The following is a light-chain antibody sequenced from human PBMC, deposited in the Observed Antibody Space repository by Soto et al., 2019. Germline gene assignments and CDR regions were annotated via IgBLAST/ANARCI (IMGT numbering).Light chain of an antibody. V-gene: IGKV3-20*01. CDR2: GAS. J-gene: IGKJ2*01. Sequence: EIVLTQSRGTLSLSPGERATLSCRASQSVSSSYLAWYQQKPGQAPRLRIYGASSRATGGPDRFSGSGSGTDFALTISRLEPEDFAGYYCQQYGSSPPYTLGQGTKLEIK. CDR3: QQYGSSPPYT. CDR1: QSVSSSY.